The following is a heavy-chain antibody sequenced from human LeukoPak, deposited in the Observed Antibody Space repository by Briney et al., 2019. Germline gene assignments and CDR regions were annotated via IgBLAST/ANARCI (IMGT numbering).Heavy chain of an antibody. J-gene: IGHJ6*02. CDR1: GGSISSGSYY. Sequence: SQTLSRTCTVSGGSISSGSYYWSWIRQPAGKGLEWIGRIYTSGSTNYNPSLKSRVTISVDTSKNQFSLKLSSVTAADTAVYYCARDQLSIFGVVLAAMDVWGQGTTVTVSS. D-gene: IGHD3-3*01. CDR2: IYTSGST. CDR3: ARDQLSIFGVVLAAMDV. V-gene: IGHV4-61*02.